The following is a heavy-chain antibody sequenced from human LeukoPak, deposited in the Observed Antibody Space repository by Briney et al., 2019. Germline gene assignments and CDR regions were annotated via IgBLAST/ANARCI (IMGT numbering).Heavy chain of an antibody. CDR2: INPNSGGT. CDR3: AREPLWYDSSGVDY. J-gene: IGHJ4*02. Sequence: ASVKVSCKASGYTFTCYYMHWVRQAPGQGLEWMGRINPNSGGTNYAQKFQGRVTMTRDTSISTAYMELSRLRSDDTAVYYCAREPLWYDSSGVDYWGQGTLVTVSS. D-gene: IGHD3-22*01. CDR1: GYTFTCYY. V-gene: IGHV1-2*06.